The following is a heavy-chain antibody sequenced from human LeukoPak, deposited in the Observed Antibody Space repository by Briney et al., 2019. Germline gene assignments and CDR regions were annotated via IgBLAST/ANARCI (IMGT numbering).Heavy chain of an antibody. J-gene: IGHJ1*01. CDR1: GGSIRTGSYY. CDR2: IFTSGST. Sequence: TLCLTCTVSGGSIRTGSYYWSWIRQPAGKEIQWIGRIFTSGSTTYNPSLKSRVTISVDTSKNQFSLKLSSVPAADMAVYYCARDSSSPRVKYFQHWGQGTLVTVSS. D-gene: IGHD6-6*01. CDR3: ARDSSSPRVKYFQH. V-gene: IGHV4-61*02.